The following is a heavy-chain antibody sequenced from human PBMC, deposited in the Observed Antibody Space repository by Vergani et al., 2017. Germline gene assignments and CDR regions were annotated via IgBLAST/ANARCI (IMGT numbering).Heavy chain of an antibody. CDR2: IKSTFDRGTT. CDR3: TTDPRYCGDGSCYWLRDHHYYGMDV. V-gene: IGHV3-15*07. D-gene: IGHD2-21*01. CDR1: GFSFRNAW. J-gene: IGHJ6*02. Sequence: VQLVESAEGVVQPGGSLRLSCVASGFSFRNAWMNWVRRTPGKGLEWVGRIKSTFDRGTTDYAAAVKGRFTISRDDSKNTLFLQMNGLKTEDIGVYYCTTDPRYCGDGSCYWLRDHHYYGMDVWGQGTTVTVSS.